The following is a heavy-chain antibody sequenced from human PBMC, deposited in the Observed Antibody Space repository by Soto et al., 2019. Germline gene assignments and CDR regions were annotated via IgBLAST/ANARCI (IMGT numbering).Heavy chain of an antibody. V-gene: IGHV3-15*01. D-gene: IGHD3-22*01. CDR1: GFTFSNAW. CDR3: TADSSGRAEYFQH. CDR2: IKSKTDGGTT. Sequence: GGSLRLSCAASGFTFSNAWMSWVRQAPGKGLEWVGHIKSKTDGGTTDYAAPVKGRFHISRDDSKNPLYLQMNSMKTEQPALYYCTADSSGRAEYFQHWGQGTLVTVSS. J-gene: IGHJ1*01.